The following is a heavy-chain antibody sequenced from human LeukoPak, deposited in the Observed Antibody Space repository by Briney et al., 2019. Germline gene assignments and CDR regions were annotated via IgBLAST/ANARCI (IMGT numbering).Heavy chain of an antibody. V-gene: IGHV3-53*01. J-gene: IGHJ4*02. D-gene: IGHD3-22*01. CDR2: IYSGSST. CDR3: ARADSSGYYFDY. CDR1: GFSVSNNY. Sequence: GGSLRLSCVVSGFSVSNNYIIWVRQAPGKGLEWVSVIYSGSSTYYADSVKGRFTISRDNSKNTLYLQMNRLRVEDTAVYYCARADSSGYYFDYWGQGTLVTVSS.